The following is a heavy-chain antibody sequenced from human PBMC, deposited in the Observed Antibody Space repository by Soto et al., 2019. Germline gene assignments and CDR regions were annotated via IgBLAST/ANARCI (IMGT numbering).Heavy chain of an antibody. CDR3: ARGMGYCSGGSCYPPYFDY. D-gene: IGHD2-15*01. V-gene: IGHV1-69*13. Sequence: SVKVSCKASGGTFSSYAISWVRQAPGQGLEWMGGIIPIFGTANYAQKFQGRVTITADESTSTAYMELSSLRSEDTAGYYCARGMGYCSGGSCYPPYFDYWGQGTLVTVSS. J-gene: IGHJ4*02. CDR1: GGTFSSYA. CDR2: IIPIFGTA.